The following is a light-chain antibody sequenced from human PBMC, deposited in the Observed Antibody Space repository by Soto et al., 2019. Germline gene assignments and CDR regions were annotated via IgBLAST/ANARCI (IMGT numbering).Light chain of an antibody. CDR3: QQSYSTPWT. CDR1: QSISSW. Sequence: DIQMTQSPSTLSASVGDRVTITCRASQSISSWLAWYRQKPGKAPKLLIYAASSLQSGVPSRFSGSGSGTDFTLTISSLQPEDFATYYCQQSYSTPWTFGQGTKVDI. V-gene: IGKV1-39*01. J-gene: IGKJ1*01. CDR2: AAS.